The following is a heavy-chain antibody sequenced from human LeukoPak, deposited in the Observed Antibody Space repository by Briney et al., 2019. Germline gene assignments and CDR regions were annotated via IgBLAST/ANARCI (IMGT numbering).Heavy chain of an antibody. V-gene: IGHV3-53*01. CDR3: AGSSGLYYFDY. D-gene: IGHD6-19*01. Sequence: GGSLRLSCAASGFTVSDNYMSWVRQAPGKGLEWVSVIYSDGITYYADSVRGRFTISRDNSKNTLYLQMNSLRAEDTAVYYCAGSSGLYYFDYWGQGTLVTVSS. CDR2: IYSDGIT. J-gene: IGHJ4*02. CDR1: GFTVSDNY.